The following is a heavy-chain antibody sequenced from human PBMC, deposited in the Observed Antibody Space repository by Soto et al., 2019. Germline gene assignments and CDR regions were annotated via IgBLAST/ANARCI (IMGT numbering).Heavy chain of an antibody. CDR2: IWYDGSNK. D-gene: IGHD3-10*01. V-gene: IGHV3-33*01. Sequence: QVQLVESGGGVVQPGRSLRLSCAASGFTFSSYGMHWVRQAPGKGLEWVAVIWYDGSNKYYADSVKGRFTISRDNSKNTLYLQMKSLRGEDTAVYYCARDPYYYGSGRNPLYNWFDPWGQGTLVTVSS. CDR3: ARDPYYYGSGRNPLYNWFDP. CDR1: GFTFSSYG. J-gene: IGHJ5*02.